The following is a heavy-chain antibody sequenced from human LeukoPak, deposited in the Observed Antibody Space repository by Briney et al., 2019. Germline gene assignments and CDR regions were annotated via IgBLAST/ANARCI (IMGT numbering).Heavy chain of an antibody. CDR1: GFTFNSYA. V-gene: IGHV3-23*01. CDR3: AKDHGAAVVPRRFDY. CDR2: IYYAGGDT. D-gene: IGHD2-21*01. J-gene: IGHJ4*02. Sequence: GGSLRLSCAASGFTFNSYAMSWVRQAPGKGPEWVSTIYYAGGDTYYADSVKGRFTVSRDSINNALHLQMDSLRVEDTAVYYCAKDHGAAVVPRRFDYWGRGTLVTVSS.